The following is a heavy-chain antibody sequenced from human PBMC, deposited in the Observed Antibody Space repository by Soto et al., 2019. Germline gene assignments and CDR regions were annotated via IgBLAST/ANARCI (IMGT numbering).Heavy chain of an antibody. V-gene: IGHV3-7*01. Sequence: SGGSLRLSCAASGFTFSSYWMSWVRQAPGKGLEWVANIKQDGSERYYVDSVKGRFTISRDNAKNSLYLQMNSLRAEDTAAYYCARDETYYYGSGPVGGPGTLVTVSS. CDR2: IKQDGSER. D-gene: IGHD3-10*01. CDR1: GFTFSSYW. J-gene: IGHJ4*02. CDR3: ARDETYYYGSGPV.